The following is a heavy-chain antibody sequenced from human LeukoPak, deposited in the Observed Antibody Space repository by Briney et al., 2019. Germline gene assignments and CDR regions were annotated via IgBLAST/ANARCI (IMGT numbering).Heavy chain of an antibody. D-gene: IGHD3-22*01. J-gene: IGHJ4*02. V-gene: IGHV4-34*01. CDR1: GGSFSGYY. Sequence: PSETLSLTCAVYGGSFSGYYWSWMRQPPGKGLEWIGEINHSGSTNYNPSLKSRVTISVDTSKNQFSLKLSSVTAADTAVYYCARVRGTYYYDSSGPSPYYFDYWGQGTLVTVSS. CDR2: INHSGST. CDR3: ARVRGTYYYDSSGPSPYYFDY.